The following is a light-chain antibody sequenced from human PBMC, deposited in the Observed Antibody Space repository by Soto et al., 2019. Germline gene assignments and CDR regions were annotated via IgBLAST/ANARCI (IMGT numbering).Light chain of an antibody. Sequence: DIQMTQSPSTLSASLGDRVTITCRASQSISTYLNWYEQKPGKAPNLLIYGASNLQSGVPSRFSGGGSGTDFTLTISSLQPEDFGTYYCQQSYTSPVTFGGGTKVDIK. CDR2: GAS. CDR3: QQSYTSPVT. J-gene: IGKJ4*01. V-gene: IGKV1-39*01. CDR1: QSISTY.